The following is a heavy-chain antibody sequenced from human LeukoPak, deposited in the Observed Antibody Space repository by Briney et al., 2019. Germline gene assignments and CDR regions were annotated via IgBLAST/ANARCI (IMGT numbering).Heavy chain of an antibody. V-gene: IGHV4-30-2*03. CDR3: ARQVYYCSSTSCYITGLFDY. CDR1: GGSISSGDYY. J-gene: IGHJ4*02. D-gene: IGHD2-2*02. Sequence: SQTLSLTCTVSGGSISSGDYYWSWIRQPPGKGLEWIGSIYHSGSTYYNPSLKSRVTISVDTSKNQFSLKLSSVTAADTAVYYCARQVYYCSSTSCYITGLFDYWGQGTLVTVSS. CDR2: IYHSGST.